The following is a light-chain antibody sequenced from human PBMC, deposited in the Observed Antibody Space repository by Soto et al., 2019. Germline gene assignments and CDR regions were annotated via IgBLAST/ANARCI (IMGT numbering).Light chain of an antibody. Sequence: QSVLTQPPSASETPGQTVSISCSGSNSNIASNTVNWYQHLPGTAPKLLIYYNNQRPSGVPDRFSGSKSGNTASLTISGLQAEDEADYYCSSYTSSSSSYVFGTGTKVTVL. J-gene: IGLJ1*01. CDR3: SSYTSSSSSYV. V-gene: IGLV1-44*01. CDR2: YNN. CDR1: NSNIASNT.